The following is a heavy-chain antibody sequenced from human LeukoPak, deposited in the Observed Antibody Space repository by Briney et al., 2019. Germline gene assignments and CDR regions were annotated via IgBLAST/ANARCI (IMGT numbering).Heavy chain of an antibody. Sequence: SGTLSLICTVSGGSISTDYWWNWVRQPPGKGLEWIGEIFHFGTTNYNPSLRSRVTISIDQSKNQFSLNLNSVTAADTAVYYCARDSAMYSSGCFDYWGQGALVTV. V-gene: IGHV4-4*02. J-gene: IGHJ4*02. CDR1: GGSISTDYW. CDR2: IFHFGTT. D-gene: IGHD6-19*01. CDR3: ARDSAMYSSGCFDY.